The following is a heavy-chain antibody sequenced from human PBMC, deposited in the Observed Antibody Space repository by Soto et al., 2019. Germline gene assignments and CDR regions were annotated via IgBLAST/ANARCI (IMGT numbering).Heavy chain of an antibody. V-gene: IGHV3-23*01. CDR1: GFTFSSYA. J-gene: IGHJ4*02. CDR3: AKRSRSSTFDY. Sequence: EVQLLESGGGLVQPGESLRLSCAASGFTFSSYAMSWVRQAPGKGLEWVSVISGSDDSTYYADSVKGRFTISRDNSKNTPYRQMNSLRAEETAVYYGAKRSRSSTFDYWGQGTLVTVSS. CDR2: ISGSDDST. D-gene: IGHD6-6*01.